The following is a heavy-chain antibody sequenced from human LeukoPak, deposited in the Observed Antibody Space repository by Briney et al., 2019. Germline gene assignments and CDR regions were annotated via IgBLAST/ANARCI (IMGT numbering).Heavy chain of an antibody. CDR1: GYTFTGYY. D-gene: IGHD6-19*01. V-gene: IGHV1-2*02. J-gene: IGHJ4*02. CDR2: INPNSGGT. Sequence: ASVKVSCKASGYTFTGYYMHWVRQAPGQGLEWMGWINPNSGGTNYAQKFQGRATMTRDTSISTAYMELSRLRSDDTAVYYCARDFPYSSGWYYFDYWGQGTLVTVSS. CDR3: ARDFPYSSGWYYFDY.